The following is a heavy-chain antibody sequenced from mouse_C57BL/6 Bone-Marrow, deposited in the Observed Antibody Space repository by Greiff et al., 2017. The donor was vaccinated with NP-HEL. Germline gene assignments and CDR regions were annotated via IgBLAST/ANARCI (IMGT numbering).Heavy chain of an antibody. CDR1: GYTFTSYW. V-gene: IGHV1-64*01. J-gene: IGHJ3*01. D-gene: IGHD2-4*01. Sequence: QVQLKQPGAELVKPGASVKLSCKASGYTFTSYWMHWVKQRPGQGLEWIGMIHPNSGSTNYNEKFKSKATLTVDKSSSTAYMQLSSLTSEDSAVYYCARRNDYDSAWFAYWGQGTLVTVSA. CDR2: IHPNSGST. CDR3: ARRNDYDSAWFAY.